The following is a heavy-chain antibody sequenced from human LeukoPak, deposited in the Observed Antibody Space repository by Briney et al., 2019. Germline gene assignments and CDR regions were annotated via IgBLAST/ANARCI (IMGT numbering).Heavy chain of an antibody. CDR3: ARGRGGGKNWFDP. Sequence: SETLSLTCAVYGGSFSGYYWSWIRQPPGKRLEWIGEINHSGSTNYNPSLKSRVTISVDTSKNQFSLKLSSVTAADTAVYYCARGRGGGKNWFDPWGQGTLVTVSS. CDR2: INHSGST. J-gene: IGHJ5*02. D-gene: IGHD2-15*01. V-gene: IGHV4-34*01. CDR1: GGSFSGYY.